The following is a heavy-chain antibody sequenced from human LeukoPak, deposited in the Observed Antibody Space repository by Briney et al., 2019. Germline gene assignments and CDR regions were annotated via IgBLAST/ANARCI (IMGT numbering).Heavy chain of an antibody. J-gene: IGHJ4*02. CDR1: EFTVDDTY. Sequence: GGSLRLSCAASEFTVDDTYMSWVRQAPGRGLEWVSVVYSGGRTFYADSVKGRFTISRDNSKNTVYLQMNSLRADDTAVYYCARQAAAGLDYWGQGTLVTVSS. CDR3: ARQAAAGLDY. V-gene: IGHV3-66*02. D-gene: IGHD6-13*01. CDR2: VYSGGRT.